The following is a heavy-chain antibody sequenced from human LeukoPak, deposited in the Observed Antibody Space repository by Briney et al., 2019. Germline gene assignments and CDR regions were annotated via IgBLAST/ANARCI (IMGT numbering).Heavy chain of an antibody. J-gene: IGHJ5*02. Sequence: PSETLSLTCTVSGYSISSGYYWGWIRQPPGKGLEWIGSIYHSGSTYYNPSLKSRVTISVDTSKNHFSLKLSSVTAADTAVYYCARGGWYSSSWYIDNWFDPWGQGTLVTVSS. CDR1: GYSISSGYY. CDR2: IYHSGST. V-gene: IGHV4-38-2*02. D-gene: IGHD6-13*01. CDR3: ARGGWYSSSWYIDNWFDP.